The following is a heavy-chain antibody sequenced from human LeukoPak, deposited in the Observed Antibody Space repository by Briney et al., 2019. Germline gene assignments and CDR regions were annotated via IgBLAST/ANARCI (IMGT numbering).Heavy chain of an antibody. J-gene: IGHJ4*02. V-gene: IGHV1-8*01. CDR3: AKEAPDYYDSSGLNK. D-gene: IGHD3-22*01. CDR1: GYTFTSYD. Sequence: ASVKVSCKASGYTFTSYDINWVRQATGQGLEWMGWMNPNSGNTGYAQKFQGRVTMTRNTSISTAYMELSSLRSEDTAVYYCAKEAPDYYDSSGLNKWGQGTLVTVSS. CDR2: MNPNSGNT.